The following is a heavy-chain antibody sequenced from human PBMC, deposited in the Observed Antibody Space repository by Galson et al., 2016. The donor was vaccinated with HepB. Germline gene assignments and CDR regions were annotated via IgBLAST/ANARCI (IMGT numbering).Heavy chain of an antibody. CDR1: GFTFSSYA. J-gene: IGHJ4*02. CDR2: MSGSGAET. V-gene: IGHV3-23*01. Sequence: SLRLSCAASGFTFSSYAVGWVRQAPGKGLEWVSSMSGSGAETFSAHSVKGRFTISRDNSMNTVYLEMNSLRAEDTAIYYCVKDDSSSCYSPADFWGRGTLVTVSS. D-gene: IGHD2-15*01. CDR3: VKDDSSSCYSPADF.